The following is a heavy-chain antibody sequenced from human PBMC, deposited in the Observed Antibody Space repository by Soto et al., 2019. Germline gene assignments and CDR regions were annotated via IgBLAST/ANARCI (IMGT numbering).Heavy chain of an antibody. V-gene: IGHV1-2*04. CDR1: GYTFTGYY. D-gene: IGHD5-18*01. J-gene: IGHJ4*02. CDR2: INPNSGDT. Sequence: QVQLVQSGAEVKKPGASVKVSCKASGYTFTGYYMHWVRQAPGQGLEWMGWINPNSGDTNYAQKFQGWVTMTRDTSISTAYMELSRLRSDDTAVDYCARDPGYSYGPGFDYWGQGTLVTVSS. CDR3: ARDPGYSYGPGFDY.